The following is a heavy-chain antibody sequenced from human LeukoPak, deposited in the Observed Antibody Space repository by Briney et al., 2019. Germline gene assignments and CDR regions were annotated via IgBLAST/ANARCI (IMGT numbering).Heavy chain of an antibody. CDR3: AKLMWGSSGWYVDY. CDR2: FAVSSNST. V-gene: IGHV3-23*01. Sequence: PGGSLRLSCAASGVTFSSYTMSWVRQAPGKGLEWVSTFAVSSNSTLYADSVKGRFTISRDNSKNTLYLQMSSLRAEDTAIYHCAKLMWGSSGWYVDYWGQGTLVTVSS. CDR1: GVTFSSYT. D-gene: IGHD6-19*01. J-gene: IGHJ4*02.